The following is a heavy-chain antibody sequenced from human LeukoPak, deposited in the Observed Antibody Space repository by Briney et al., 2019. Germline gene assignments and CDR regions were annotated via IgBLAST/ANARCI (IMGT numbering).Heavy chain of an antibody. V-gene: IGHV4-34*01. CDR2: INHSGST. D-gene: IGHD1-26*01. Sequence: SETLSLTCAVYGGVFSGYYWSWIRQPPGKGLEWIGEINHSGSTNYNPSLKSRVTISVDTSKNQFSLKLSSVTAADTAVYYCARGTRIVGAKHWGQGTLVTVSS. J-gene: IGHJ4*02. CDR1: GGVFSGYY. CDR3: ARGTRIVGAKH.